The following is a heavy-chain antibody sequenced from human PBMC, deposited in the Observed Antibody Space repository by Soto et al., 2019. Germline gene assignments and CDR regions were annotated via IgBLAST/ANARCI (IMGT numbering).Heavy chain of an antibody. Sequence: EVHLLESGGGLVQPGGSLRVSCVISGLVSGSTFDNYAMNWVRQAPGKGLEWVSSTTGRGVTSYYADSVRGRFTISRDNSKNTLYLQVNSLRAEDTTVYYCAKSQALAGRSYFYYGIDVWGQGTTVTVSS. V-gene: IGHV3-23*01. D-gene: IGHD6-19*01. CDR2: TTGRGVTS. CDR1: GLVSGSTFDNYA. J-gene: IGHJ6*02. CDR3: AKSQALAGRSYFYYGIDV.